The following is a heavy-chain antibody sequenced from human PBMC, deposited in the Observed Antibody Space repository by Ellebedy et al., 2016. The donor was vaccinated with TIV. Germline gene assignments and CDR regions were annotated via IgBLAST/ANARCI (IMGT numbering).Heavy chain of an antibody. CDR2: ISYDGGNK. V-gene: IGHV3-30*01. CDR1: GFTFRTYA. Sequence: GESLKISCAASGFTFRTYAMHWVRQAPGKGLEWVAVISYDGGNKYFADSVKGRFTISRDNSKNTLYLQMNSLRPEDTAVYYCASSPLFWYYWGQGTLVTVSS. D-gene: IGHD3-3*01. J-gene: IGHJ4*02. CDR3: ASSPLFWYY.